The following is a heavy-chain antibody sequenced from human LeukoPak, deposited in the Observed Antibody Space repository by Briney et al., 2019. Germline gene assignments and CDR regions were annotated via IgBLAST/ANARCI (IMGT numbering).Heavy chain of an antibody. Sequence: ASVKVSCKASGYTFTAYYMHWVRQAPGQGLEWMGWINTNSGGTKYAQKFQGRVTITRDTTIGTAYMELSSLISDDTAIYYCASEAYCSGGSCYLHRVASWGQATLVTVSS. CDR1: GYTFTAYY. D-gene: IGHD2-15*01. J-gene: IGHJ4*02. V-gene: IGHV1-2*02. CDR2: INTNSGGT. CDR3: ASEAYCSGGSCYLHRVAS.